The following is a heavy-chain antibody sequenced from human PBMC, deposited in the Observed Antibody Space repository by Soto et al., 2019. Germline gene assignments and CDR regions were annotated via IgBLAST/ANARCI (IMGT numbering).Heavy chain of an antibody. J-gene: IGHJ4*02. Sequence: SETLSLTCTVSGGSISSYYWSWIRQPPGKGLEWIGYIYYSGSTNYNPSLKSRVTISVDTSKNQFSLKLSSVIAADMAVYYCARPEGDGYNYLYWGQGTLVTVSS. D-gene: IGHD5-12*01. CDR1: GGSISSYY. CDR3: ARPEGDGYNYLY. CDR2: IYYSGST. V-gene: IGHV4-59*01.